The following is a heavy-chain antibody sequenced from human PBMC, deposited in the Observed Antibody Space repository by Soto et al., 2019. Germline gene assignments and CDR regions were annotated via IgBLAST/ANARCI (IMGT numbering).Heavy chain of an antibody. V-gene: IGHV4-59*01. CDR3: ARNHYGDPPLNNWFDP. D-gene: IGHD2-21*02. CDR1: DGSIFGYY. J-gene: IGHJ5*02. CDR2: RHYSGST. Sequence: PSETLSLTCTVSDGSIFGYYWSCIRQPPGRGLEGIGYRHYSGSTNYNPSLKSRVTISLDMSKNQFSLRLRSVTAADSAMYYCARNHYGDPPLNNWFDPSGQGTLVTVSS.